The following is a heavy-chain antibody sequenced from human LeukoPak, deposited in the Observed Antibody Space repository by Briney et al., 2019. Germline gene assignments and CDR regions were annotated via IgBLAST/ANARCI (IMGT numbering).Heavy chain of an antibody. J-gene: IGHJ4*02. CDR1: GFTFSDYY. Sequence: PGGSLRLSCAASGFTFSDYYMSWIRQAPGKGLEWVSYISSSGSTIYYADSVKGRFTISRDNAKNSLYLQMNSLRAEDTAVYYCARQDRAQWLLDAYFDYWGQGTLVTVSS. V-gene: IGHV3-11*01. CDR2: ISSSGSTI. D-gene: IGHD3-22*01. CDR3: ARQDRAQWLLDAYFDY.